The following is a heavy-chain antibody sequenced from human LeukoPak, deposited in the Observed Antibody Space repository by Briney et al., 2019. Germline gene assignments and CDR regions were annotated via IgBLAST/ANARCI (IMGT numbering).Heavy chain of an antibody. CDR3: ARDRGVSSSYIDY. V-gene: IGHV3-7*01. D-gene: IGHD6-13*01. J-gene: IGHJ4*02. Sequence: PGGSLRLSCAASGFTFSSYWMSWVRQAPGKGLEWVANIKQDGSEKYYVDSVKGRFTISRDNAKNSLYLQMNSLRAEDTAVYYCARDRGVSSSYIDYWGQGTVVTVSS. CDR1: GFTFSSYW. CDR2: IKQDGSEK.